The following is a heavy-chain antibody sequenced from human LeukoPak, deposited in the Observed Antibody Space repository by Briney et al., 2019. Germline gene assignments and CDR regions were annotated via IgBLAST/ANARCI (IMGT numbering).Heavy chain of an antibody. V-gene: IGHV4-38-2*02. J-gene: IGHJ5*02. Sequence: SETLSLTCTVSGYSISSGYYWGWIRQPPGKGLEWIGSIYYSGSTYYNPSLKSRVTISVDTSKNQFSLKLSSVTAADTAVYYCARARYSSSWYGYNWFDPWGQGTLVTVSS. CDR3: ARARYSSSWYGYNWFDP. D-gene: IGHD6-13*01. CDR2: IYYSGST. CDR1: GYSISSGYY.